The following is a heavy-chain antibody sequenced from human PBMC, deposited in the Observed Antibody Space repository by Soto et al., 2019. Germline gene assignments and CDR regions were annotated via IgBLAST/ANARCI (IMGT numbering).Heavy chain of an antibody. CDR3: ARDQTGRGYGSGSYRY. Sequence: QVQLVESGGGVVQPGRSLRLSCAASGFTFSSYAMHWVRQAPGKGLEWVAVISYDGSNKYYADSVKGRFTISRDNSKNTLYLQMNSLRAEDTAVYYCARDQTGRGYGSGSYRYWGQGTLVTVSS. D-gene: IGHD3-10*01. CDR1: GFTFSSYA. V-gene: IGHV3-30-3*01. CDR2: ISYDGSNK. J-gene: IGHJ4*02.